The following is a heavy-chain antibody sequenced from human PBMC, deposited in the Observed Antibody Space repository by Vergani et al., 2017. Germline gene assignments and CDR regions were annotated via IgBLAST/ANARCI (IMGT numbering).Heavy chain of an antibody. D-gene: IGHD6-13*01. Sequence: QVQLVQSGAEVKKPGSSVKVSCKASGGNFSSYAISWVRQAPGQGLEWMGRIIPILGIAKYAQQFQGRVTITADKSTSTAYMELSSLRSEDTAVYYCARIARSSSWFFDYWGQGTLVTVSS. V-gene: IGHV1-69*04. CDR1: GGNFSSYA. J-gene: IGHJ4*02. CDR3: ARIARSSSWFFDY. CDR2: IIPILGIA.